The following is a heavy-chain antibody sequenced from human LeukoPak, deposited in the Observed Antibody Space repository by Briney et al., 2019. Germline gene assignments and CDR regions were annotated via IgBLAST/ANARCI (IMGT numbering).Heavy chain of an antibody. CDR2: INPNSGGT. V-gene: IGHV1-2*02. CDR1: GYTFTGYY. Sequence: ASVKVSCKASGYTFTGYYMHWVRQAPGQGLEWMGWINPNSGGTNYAQKLQGRVTMTTDTSTSTAYMELRSLRSDDTAVYYCARDLDYDYVWGSYRPFDYWGQGTLVTVSS. J-gene: IGHJ4*02. D-gene: IGHD3-16*02. CDR3: ARDLDYDYVWGSYRPFDY.